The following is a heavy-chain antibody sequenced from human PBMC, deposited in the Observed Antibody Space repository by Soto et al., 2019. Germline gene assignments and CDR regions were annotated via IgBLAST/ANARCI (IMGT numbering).Heavy chain of an antibody. Sequence: ASVKVSCKASGYTFTVYYMHWLRQAPGQGLEWMGWINPNSSGTNYAQKFQGWVTMTRDTSISTAYMELSRLRSDDTAVYYCARDCGYGDYYFDYWGQGTLVTVSS. CDR3: ARDCGYGDYYFDY. CDR2: INPNSSGT. V-gene: IGHV1-2*04. D-gene: IGHD4-17*01. CDR1: GYTFTVYY. J-gene: IGHJ4*02.